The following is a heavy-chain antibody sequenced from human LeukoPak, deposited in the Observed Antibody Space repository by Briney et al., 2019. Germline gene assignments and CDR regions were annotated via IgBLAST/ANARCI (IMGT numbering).Heavy chain of an antibody. CDR2: IYYRGDT. J-gene: IGHJ6*03. Sequence: PSETLSLTCTVSGGSMSSYYWSWIRQPPGKGLEWIGYIYYRGDTKYNPSLKARLTISVDTSKNQFSLNLNSVTAAETAVYYCARERTWNNGKKYYYYIDVWGKGTTVTVSS. CDR1: GGSMSSYY. CDR3: ARERTWNNGKKYYYYIDV. D-gene: IGHD1/OR15-1a*01. V-gene: IGHV4-59*01.